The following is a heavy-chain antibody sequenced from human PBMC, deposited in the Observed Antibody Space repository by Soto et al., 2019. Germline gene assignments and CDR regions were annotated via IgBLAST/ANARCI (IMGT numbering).Heavy chain of an antibody. CDR1: GGSISSSSYY. CDR3: ARRESYDILTGYYHFDY. CDR2: IYYSGST. Sequence: PSETLSLTCSVSGGSISSSSYYWGWIRQPPGKGLEWIGNIYYSGSTYYNPSLKSRVTISVDTSKNQFSLKLSSVTAADTAVYYCARRESYDILTGYYHFDYWGQGTLVTSPQ. J-gene: IGHJ4*02. D-gene: IGHD3-9*01. V-gene: IGHV4-39*01.